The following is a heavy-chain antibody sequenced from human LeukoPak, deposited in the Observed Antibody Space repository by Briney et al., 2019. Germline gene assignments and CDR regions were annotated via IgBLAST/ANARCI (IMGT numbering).Heavy chain of an antibody. D-gene: IGHD3-22*01. CDR1: GGTFSSYA. Sequence: ASVKVSCKASGGTFSSYAISWVRQAPGQGLEWMGGIIPILGIANYAQKFQGRVTITADKSTSTAYMELSSLRSEDTAVYYCARDCNYYDSSGFAWFDPWGQGTLVTVSS. J-gene: IGHJ5*02. CDR2: IIPILGIA. V-gene: IGHV1-69*04. CDR3: ARDCNYYDSSGFAWFDP.